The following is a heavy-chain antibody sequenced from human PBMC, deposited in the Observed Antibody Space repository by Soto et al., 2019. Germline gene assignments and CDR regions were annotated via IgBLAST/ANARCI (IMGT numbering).Heavy chain of an antibody. CDR2: IRSKANSYAT. CDR3: TRTPKDMTTVTLYGMDV. V-gene: IGHV3-73*01. CDR1: GFTFSGSA. J-gene: IGHJ6*02. D-gene: IGHD4-4*01. Sequence: GWSLRLSCAASGFTFSGSAMHWVRQASGQGLGWVGRIRSKANSYATAYAASVKGRFTISRDDSKNTAYLQMNSLKTEDTAVYYCTRTPKDMTTVTLYGMDVWGQGTTVTVSS.